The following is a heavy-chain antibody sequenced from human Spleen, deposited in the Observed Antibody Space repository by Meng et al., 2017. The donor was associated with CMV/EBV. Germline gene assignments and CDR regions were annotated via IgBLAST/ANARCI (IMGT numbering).Heavy chain of an antibody. J-gene: IGHJ4*02. CDR3: ARGPISDY. V-gene: IGHV4-38-2*02. CDR2: IHHSGST. D-gene: IGHD3-3*02. Sequence: SETLSLTCSVSGYSISSGHYWGWIRQPPGKGMEWIGSIHHSGSTNYNPSLKSRVTISVDTSKNQFSLKLSSVTAADTAVYYCARGPISDYWGQGTLVTVSS. CDR1: GYSISSGHY.